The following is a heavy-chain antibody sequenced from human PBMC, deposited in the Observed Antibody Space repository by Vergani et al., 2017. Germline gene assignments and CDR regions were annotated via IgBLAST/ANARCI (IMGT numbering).Heavy chain of an antibody. CDR2: ISSSSSYI. Sequence: EVQLVESGGGLVKPGGSLRLSCAACGFTFSSYSLNWVRQAPGKGLEWVSSISSSSSYIYYADSVKGRFTISRDNAKNSLYLQMNSLRAEDTAVYYCARAYRIGGAQNMDYGGQGTLVTVSS. CDR1: GFTFSSYS. CDR3: ARAYRIGGAQNMDY. D-gene: IGHD1-26*01. J-gene: IGHJ4*02. V-gene: IGHV3-21*01.